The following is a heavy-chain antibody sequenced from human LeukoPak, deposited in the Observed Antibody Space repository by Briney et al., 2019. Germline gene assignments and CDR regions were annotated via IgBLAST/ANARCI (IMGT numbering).Heavy chain of an antibody. CDR2: IYYNGST. CDR1: GGSLSSYY. D-gene: IGHD3-22*01. J-gene: IGHJ4*02. CDR3: ASLGYYDSSGSDDY. Sequence: PSETLSLTCTVSGGSLSSYYWSWIRQPPGKGLEWIGYIYYNGSTNYNPSLKSRVTISVDTSKNQFSLKLSSVTAADTAVYYCASLGYYDSSGSDDYWGQGTLVTVSS. V-gene: IGHV4-59*08.